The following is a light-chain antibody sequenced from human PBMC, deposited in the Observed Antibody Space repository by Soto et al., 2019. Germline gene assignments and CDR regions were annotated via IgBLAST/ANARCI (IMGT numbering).Light chain of an antibody. Sequence: EIVMTQSPSTLYVSPGEIDTLYCRASQSVSSNLAWYQQKPGQAPRLLIYGASTRATGIPARFSGSGSGTEFTLTISSLQSEDFAVYYCQQYNNWPRTFGQGTKVDIK. CDR1: QSVSSN. CDR3: QQYNNWPRT. CDR2: GAS. V-gene: IGKV3-15*01. J-gene: IGKJ1*01.